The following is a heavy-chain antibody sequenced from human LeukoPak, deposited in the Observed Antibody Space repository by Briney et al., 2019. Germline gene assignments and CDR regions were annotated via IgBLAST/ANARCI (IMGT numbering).Heavy chain of an antibody. J-gene: IGHJ4*02. CDR2: INHSGST. D-gene: IGHD1-26*01. Sequence: PSETLSLTCAVYGGSFSGYYWSWIRQPPGKGLEWIGEINHSGSTNRNPSLKSRVTISVDTSKNQFSLKLSSVTAADTAVYYCARAAYSGSYHSDYWGQGTLVTVSS. CDR3: ARAAYSGSYHSDY. CDR1: GGSFSGYY. V-gene: IGHV4-34*01.